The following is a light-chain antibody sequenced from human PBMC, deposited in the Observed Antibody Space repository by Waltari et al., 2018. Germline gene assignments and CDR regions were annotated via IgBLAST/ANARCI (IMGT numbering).Light chain of an antibody. Sequence: QSVLTQPPSASGTPGQRVTISCSGSSSNIGRNPVNWYRQLPGTAPKLLIHSNNQRPSGVPDRFSVSKSGTSASLAISGLQSEDEADYYCATWDASLTGWVFGGGTKLTVL. CDR2: SNN. J-gene: IGLJ2*01. V-gene: IGLV1-44*01. CDR1: SSNIGRNP. CDR3: ATWDASLTGWV.